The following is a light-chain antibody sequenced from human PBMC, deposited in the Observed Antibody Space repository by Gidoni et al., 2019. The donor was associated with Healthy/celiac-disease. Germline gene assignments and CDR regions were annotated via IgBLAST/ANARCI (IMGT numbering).Light chain of an antibody. V-gene: IGLV3-1*01. CDR1: KLGDKS. CDR3: QAWDSSTGV. CDR2: QDS. Sequence: SYELTQPPSVSVSPGQTASITCSGDKLGDKSACWYQQKPGQSPVLVIYQDSQRPSGIPERFSGSNSGNTATLTISGTQAMDEADYYCQAWDSSTGVFGGGTKLTVL. J-gene: IGLJ2*01.